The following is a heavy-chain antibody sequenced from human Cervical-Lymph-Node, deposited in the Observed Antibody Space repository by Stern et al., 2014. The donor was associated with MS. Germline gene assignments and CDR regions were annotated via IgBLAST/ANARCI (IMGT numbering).Heavy chain of an antibody. CDR1: GGSISSGSYY. J-gene: IGHJ6*02. D-gene: IGHD5-24*01. CDR2: IYTSGST. CDR3: ASVSLEMATSRSGMDV. Sequence: VQLVESGPGLVKPSQTLSLTCTVSGGSISSGSYYWSWIRQPAGKGLEWIGRIYTSGSTNYNPSLKSRVTISVDTSKNQFSLKLSSVTAADTAVYYCASVSLEMATSRSGMDVWGQGTTVTVSS. V-gene: IGHV4-61*02.